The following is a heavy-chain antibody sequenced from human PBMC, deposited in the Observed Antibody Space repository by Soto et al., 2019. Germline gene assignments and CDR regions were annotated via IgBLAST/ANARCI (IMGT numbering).Heavy chain of an antibody. J-gene: IGHJ6*02. V-gene: IGHV1-18*01. CDR3: VMVDNYVTPTPQDV. CDR2: ISPYTGNT. Sequence: QVQLVQSGDEVKKPGASVKVSCKASGYIFVNYGIAWVRQAPGQGLEWMGWISPYTGNTHSATKVQGRLTMTTDTPTSAAYMDLGSLTYDDTAVYYCVMVDNYVTPTPQDVWGQGTTVTVSS. D-gene: IGHD3-16*01. CDR1: GYIFVNYG.